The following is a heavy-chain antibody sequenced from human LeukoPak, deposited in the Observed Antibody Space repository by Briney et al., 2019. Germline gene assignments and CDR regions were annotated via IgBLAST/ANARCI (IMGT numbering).Heavy chain of an antibody. CDR2: IYYSGST. CDR3: ARAVNDDFWSGYPNWFDP. CDR1: GGSISSYY. Sequence: SETLSLTCTVSGGSISSYYWSWIRQPPGKGLEWIGYIYYSGSTNYNPSLKSRVTISVDTSKNQFSLKLSSVTAADTAVYYCARAVNDDFWSGYPNWFDPWGQGTLVTVSS. J-gene: IGHJ5*02. V-gene: IGHV4-59*01. D-gene: IGHD3-3*01.